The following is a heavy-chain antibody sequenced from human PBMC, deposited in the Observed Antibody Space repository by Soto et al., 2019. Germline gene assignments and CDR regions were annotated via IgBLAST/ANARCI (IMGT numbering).Heavy chain of an antibody. V-gene: IGHV1-8*01. D-gene: IGHD1-1*01. J-gene: IGHJ4*02. CDR3: ARRAETNGWNGFGADKYYFDF. CDR1: GYTFPSYD. CDR2: MNPNTGNS. Sequence: QVQLVQSGAEVRKPGASVKVSCEASGYTFPSYDIYWVRQATGQGLEWMGWMNPNTGNSGYAQKFQGRVTMTSDTSISTAHMGLSSLRSDDTAVYYCARRAETNGWNGFGADKYYFDFWGQGTLVTVSS.